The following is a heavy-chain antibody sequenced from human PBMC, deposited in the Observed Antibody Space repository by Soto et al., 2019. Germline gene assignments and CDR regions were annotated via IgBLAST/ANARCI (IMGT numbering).Heavy chain of an antibody. CDR1: GGSISSGGYS. Sequence: SETLSLTCAVSGGSISSGGYSWSWIRQPPGKGLEWIGYIYQSGSTFYNPSLKSRVTISLDKSKNQFSLNLSSVTAADTAVYYCARLGGFFQALDSWGQGTLVTVSS. CDR3: ARLGGFFQALDS. V-gene: IGHV4-30-2*01. D-gene: IGHD2-15*01. CDR2: IYQSGST. J-gene: IGHJ4*02.